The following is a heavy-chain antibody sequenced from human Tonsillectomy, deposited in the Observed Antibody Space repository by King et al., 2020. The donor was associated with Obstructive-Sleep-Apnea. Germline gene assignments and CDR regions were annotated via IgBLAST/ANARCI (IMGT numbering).Heavy chain of an antibody. CDR3: AILRSLDY. J-gene: IGHJ4*02. D-gene: IGHD4-17*01. CDR1: GGSFSGYY. V-gene: IGHV4-34*01. CDR2: INHSGST. Sequence: VQLQQWGAGLVKPSETLDLTCAVYGGSFSGYYLSCIRQPPGKGLEWLGEINHSGSTTYNPALKSRGTISVDTSKNQFSLKLISVTAADTAEYYCAILRSLDYWGQGTLVTVSS.